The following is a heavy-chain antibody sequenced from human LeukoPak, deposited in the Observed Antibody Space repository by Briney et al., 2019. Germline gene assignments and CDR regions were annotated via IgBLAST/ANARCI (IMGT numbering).Heavy chain of an antibody. CDR3: ARVIPDLTGYYNWFDP. Sequence: SETLSLTCTVSGGSISSYYWSWLRQPAGKGLEWIGRIYTSGSTNYNPSLKSRVTTSVDTSKNQFSLKLSSVTAADTAVYYCARVIPDLTGYYNWFDPWGQGTLVTVSS. J-gene: IGHJ5*02. CDR1: GGSISSYY. D-gene: IGHD3-9*01. CDR2: IYTSGST. V-gene: IGHV4-4*07.